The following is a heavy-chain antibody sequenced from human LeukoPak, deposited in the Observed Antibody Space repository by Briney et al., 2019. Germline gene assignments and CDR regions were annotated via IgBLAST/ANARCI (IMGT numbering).Heavy chain of an antibody. D-gene: IGHD6-19*01. J-gene: IGHJ5*02. V-gene: IGHV3-53*01. CDR2: IYSGGST. CDR1: GFTVSINY. Sequence: PGGSLRLSCAPSGFTVSINYMSWVRQAPGKGREWVSVIYSGGSTYYADSVKGRFTISRDNSKNTLYLQMNSLRAEDTAVYYCAREVAVAGTGYNWFDPWGQGTLVTVSS. CDR3: AREVAVAGTGYNWFDP.